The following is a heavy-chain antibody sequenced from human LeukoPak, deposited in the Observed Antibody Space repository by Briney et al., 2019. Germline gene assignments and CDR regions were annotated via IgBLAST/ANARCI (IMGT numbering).Heavy chain of an antibody. D-gene: IGHD3-9*01. J-gene: IGHJ4*02. CDR1: GFTFSSYA. V-gene: IGHV3-23*01. CDR2: ISGSGGST. CDR3: AKDGRDDILTGYSFDY. Sequence: GGSLRLSCAASGFTFSSYAMSWVRQAPGKGLEWVSAISGSGGSTYYADSVKGRFTISRDNSKNTLYLQMNSLRAEDTAVYYCAKDGRDDILTGYSFDYWGQGTLVSVSS.